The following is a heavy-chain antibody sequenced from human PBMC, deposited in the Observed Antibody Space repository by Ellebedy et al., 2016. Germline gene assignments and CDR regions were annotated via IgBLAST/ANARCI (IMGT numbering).Heavy chain of an antibody. D-gene: IGHD3-10*01. CDR3: AKAWSEFRYYYYGMDV. Sequence: GGSLRLSCAASGFTFSSYAMSWVRQAPGKGLEWVSAISGSGGSTYYADSVKGRFTISRDNSKNTLYLQMNSLRAEDTAVYYCAKAWSEFRYYYYGMDVWGQGTTVTVSS. V-gene: IGHV3-23*01. J-gene: IGHJ6*02. CDR1: GFTFSSYA. CDR2: ISGSGGST.